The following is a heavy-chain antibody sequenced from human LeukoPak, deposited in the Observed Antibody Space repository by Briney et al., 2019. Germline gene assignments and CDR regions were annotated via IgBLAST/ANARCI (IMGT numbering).Heavy chain of an antibody. V-gene: IGHV3-48*04. Sequence: GGSLRLSCAASGFTFSSYSMNWVRQAPGKGLEWVSYISSASGSIYYADSVKGRFTISRDNAKNSLFLQMNSLRAEDTAVYYCTTGAQQWLVNYWGQGTLVTVSS. D-gene: IGHD6-19*01. CDR2: ISSASGSI. CDR3: TTGAQQWLVNY. CDR1: GFTFSSYS. J-gene: IGHJ4*02.